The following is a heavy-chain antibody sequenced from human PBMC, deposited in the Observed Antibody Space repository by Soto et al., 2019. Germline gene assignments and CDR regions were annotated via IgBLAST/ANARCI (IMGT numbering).Heavy chain of an antibody. Sequence: QVQLVESGGGVVQPGRSLRISCEVSGFAFNTSGMYWVRQSPGRGLEWVAVISYDGNTQYYAESLKGRFTISRDNSKNTLFLNMNRLRSEDTAVYYCATKVRVKNYYYYGMDTWGHGTLVTVSS. CDR3: ATKVRVKNYYYYGMDT. V-gene: IGHV3-30*03. CDR2: ISYDGNTQ. J-gene: IGHJ6*02. CDR1: GFAFNTSG. D-gene: IGHD2-21*01.